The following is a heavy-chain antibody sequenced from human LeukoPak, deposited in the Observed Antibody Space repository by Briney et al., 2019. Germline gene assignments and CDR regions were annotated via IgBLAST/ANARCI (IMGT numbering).Heavy chain of an antibody. CDR1: GGSFSGYY. J-gene: IGHJ4*02. D-gene: IGHD6-6*01. V-gene: IGHV4-34*01. Sequence: SETLSLTCAVYGGSFSGYYWSWIRQPPGKGLEWIVEINHSGSTNYNPSLKSRVTISVDTSKNQFSLKLSSVTAADTAVYYCARGLSEYSSSIDYWGQGTLVTVSS. CDR3: ARGLSEYSSSIDY. CDR2: INHSGST.